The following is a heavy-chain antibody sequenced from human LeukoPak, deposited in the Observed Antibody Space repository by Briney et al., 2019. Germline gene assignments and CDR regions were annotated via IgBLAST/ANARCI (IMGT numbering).Heavy chain of an antibody. J-gene: IGHJ4*02. V-gene: IGHV4-59*01. D-gene: IGHD3-9*01. CDR1: GGSISSYY. CDR2: IYYSGST. Sequence: SETLSLTCTVSGGSISSYYWSWIRQPPGKGLEWIGYIYYSGSTNYNPSLKSRVTISVDPSKNQFSMKLSSVTAADTAVYYCARSDILTGYYGYFDYWGQGTLVTVSS. CDR3: ARSDILTGYYGYFDY.